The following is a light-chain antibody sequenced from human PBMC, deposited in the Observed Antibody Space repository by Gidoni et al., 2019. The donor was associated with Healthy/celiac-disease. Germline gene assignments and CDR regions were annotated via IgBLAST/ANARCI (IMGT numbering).Light chain of an antibody. J-gene: IGLJ2*01. CDR1: SLRSYN. V-gene: IGLV3-19*01. CDR2: GKN. CDR3: NSRDSSGNHVV. Sequence: SELTQDPAVSVALGQTVRITCQGDSLRSYNASWYQQKPGQAPVLVIYGKNNRPSGIRDRFSGSSSGNTASLTITGAQAEDEADYYCNSRDSSGNHVVFGGGTKLTVL.